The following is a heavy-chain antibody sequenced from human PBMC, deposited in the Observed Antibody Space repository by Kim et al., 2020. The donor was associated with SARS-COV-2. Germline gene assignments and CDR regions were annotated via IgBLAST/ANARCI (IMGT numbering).Heavy chain of an antibody. CDR3: ARDRNYYDSSGYYYPRYYYYYGMDV. CDR2: ISYDGSNK. J-gene: IGHJ6*02. D-gene: IGHD3-22*01. V-gene: IGHV3-30-3*01. Sequence: GGSLRLSCAVSGFTFSSYAMHWVRQAPGKGLEWVAVISYDGSNKYYADSVKGRFTISRDNSKNTLYLQMNSLRAEDTAVYYCARDRNYYDSSGYYYPRYYYYYGMDVWGQGTTVTVSS. CDR1: GFTFSSYA.